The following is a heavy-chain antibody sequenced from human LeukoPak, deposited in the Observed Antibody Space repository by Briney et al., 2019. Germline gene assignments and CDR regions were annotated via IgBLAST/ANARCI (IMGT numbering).Heavy chain of an antibody. D-gene: IGHD6-19*01. CDR2: IYYSGST. CDR3: ARQDSSGWYSD. V-gene: IGHV4-31*11. Sequence: SETLSLTCAVSGGSISSGGYYWSWIRQHPGKGLEWIGYIYYSGSTYYNPSLKSRVTISVDTSKNQFSLKLSSVTAADTAVYYCARQDSSGWYSDWGQGTLVTVSS. J-gene: IGHJ4*02. CDR1: GGSISSGGYY.